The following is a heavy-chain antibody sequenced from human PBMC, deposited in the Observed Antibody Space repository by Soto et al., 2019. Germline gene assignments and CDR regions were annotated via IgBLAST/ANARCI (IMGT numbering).Heavy chain of an antibody. D-gene: IGHD3-22*01. V-gene: IGHV1-3*01. J-gene: IGHJ5*02. Sequence: ASVKVSCRGSGYTFTSYAMHWRRKAPGQRVEWMGWIKAGNGNTKYSKKFQGRVTITRDTSASTAYMELSRLRSEDTAMYYCARATYPYDSSGQQTAWFDPWRQGTLVTVSS. CDR1: GYTFTSYA. CDR2: IKAGNGNT. CDR3: ARATYPYDSSGQQTAWFDP.